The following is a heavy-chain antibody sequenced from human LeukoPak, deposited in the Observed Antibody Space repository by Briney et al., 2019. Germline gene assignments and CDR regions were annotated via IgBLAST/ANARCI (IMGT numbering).Heavy chain of an antibody. J-gene: IGHJ4*02. CDR1: GYTFTSYG. V-gene: IGHV1-18*01. Sequence: ASVKVSCKASGYTFTSYGINWVRQAPGQGLEWVGWITAYNGDTNYAQGVQGRITLTADTSTGTAHMELRSLSSDDTAVYCCALARSGSVAGPSDYWGQGTLVTVSS. CDR3: ALARSGSVAGPSDY. D-gene: IGHD3-22*01. CDR2: ITAYNGDT.